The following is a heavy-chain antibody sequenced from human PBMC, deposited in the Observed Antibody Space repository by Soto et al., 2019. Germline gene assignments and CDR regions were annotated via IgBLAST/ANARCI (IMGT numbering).Heavy chain of an antibody. V-gene: IGHV5-51*01. CDR1: GYSFTSYW. CDR2: IYPGDSDT. CDR3: ARSFWQKKYCYYGMEV. D-gene: IGHD3-3*01. J-gene: IGHJ6*04. Sequence: SLKISCKGSGYSFTSYWIGWVRQMPGKGLEWMWIIYPGDSDTRYGTSFQGQVTISADKSISTDYLQWSSLKASDTAMYYCARSFWQKKYCYYGMEVWGKGTRVTVCS.